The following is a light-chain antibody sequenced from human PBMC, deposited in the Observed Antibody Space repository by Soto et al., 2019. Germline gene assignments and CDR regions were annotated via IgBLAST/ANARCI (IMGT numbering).Light chain of an antibody. CDR1: SSVVGAYDY. Sequence: QAALTQPASLSGAPGQSIAISRTGNSSVVGAYDYVSWYQQHPGKAPKLMIYDVSNRPSGVSNRFSGSKSANTASLTISGLQAEDEADYYCTSYTSSGNYVFGTGTKVTVL. CDR3: TSYTSSGNYV. V-gene: IGLV2-14*01. J-gene: IGLJ1*01. CDR2: DVS.